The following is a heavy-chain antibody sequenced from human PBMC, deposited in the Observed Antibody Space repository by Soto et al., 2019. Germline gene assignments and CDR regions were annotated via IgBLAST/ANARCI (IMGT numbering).Heavy chain of an antibody. V-gene: IGHV4-4*07. J-gene: IGHJ4*02. CDR2: IHTTGAT. D-gene: IGHD6-13*01. Sequence: QVQLQESGPGLVKPSETLSLTCRVSGDSISRKYWTWLRQPPRGGLECIGRIHTTGATNYNSSLKTRVSMSVDTSKNQFSRKPTSVTAADTAVYFSAMKLIATSPYLDHWVPGLLGTGSS. CDR3: AMKLIATSPYLDH. CDR1: GDSISRKY.